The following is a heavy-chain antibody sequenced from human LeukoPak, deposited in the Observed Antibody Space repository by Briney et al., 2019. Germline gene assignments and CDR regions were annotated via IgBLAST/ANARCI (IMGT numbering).Heavy chain of an antibody. CDR1: GFTFSSYS. Sequence: GGSLRLSCAASGFTFSSYSMNWVRQAPGKGLEWVSSISSSSSYIYYTDSVKGRFTISRDNAKNSLYLRMNSLRAEDTAVYYCARGALGVVPAPVFDYWGQGTLVTVSS. J-gene: IGHJ4*02. CDR2: ISSSSSYI. D-gene: IGHD2-2*01. V-gene: IGHV3-21*01. CDR3: ARGALGVVPAPVFDY.